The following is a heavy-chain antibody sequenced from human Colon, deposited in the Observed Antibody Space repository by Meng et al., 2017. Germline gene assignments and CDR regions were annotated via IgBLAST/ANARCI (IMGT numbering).Heavy chain of an antibody. D-gene: IGHD3-10*01. CDR3: TTWYGEY. CDR2: TYYRSEWQN. Sequence: VQLQQSGPGLVKPSQTLSRSCAISGDSVSSNSAAWNWIRQSPSRGLEWLARTYYRSEWQNHYGVSVKSRITINADTSRNHFSLHLNSVTPEDTAVYYCTTWYGEYWGQGTLVTVSS. J-gene: IGHJ4*02. V-gene: IGHV6-1*01. CDR1: GDSVSSNSAA.